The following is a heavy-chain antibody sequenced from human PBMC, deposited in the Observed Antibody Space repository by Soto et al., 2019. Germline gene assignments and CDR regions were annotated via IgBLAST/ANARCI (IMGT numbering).Heavy chain of an antibody. Sequence: PSETLSLTCTVSGGSISSYYWSWIRQPPGKGLEWIGYIYYSGSTNYNPSLKSRVTISVDTSKNQFSLKLSSVTAADTAVYYCASCPYPGYYYYYMDVWGKGTTVTVSS. CDR1: GGSISSYY. J-gene: IGHJ6*03. V-gene: IGHV4-59*01. CDR2: IYYSGST. CDR3: ASCPYPGYYYYYMDV. D-gene: IGHD2-2*02.